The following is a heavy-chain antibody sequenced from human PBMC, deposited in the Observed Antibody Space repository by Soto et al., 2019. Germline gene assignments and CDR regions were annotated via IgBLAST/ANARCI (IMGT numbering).Heavy chain of an antibody. CDR2: VSIGGST. Sequence: DVQLLESGGGLVQPEGSLRLSCAASGFTFSSYALGWVRQGPGKWLEWVAVVSIGGSTHYADSVRGRFTISRDNSKNTLSLQMNILTAEATAVYFCAKRRGAGGHFDYWGQGALVTVSS. J-gene: IGHJ4*02. V-gene: IGHV3-23*01. D-gene: IGHD2-15*01. CDR1: GFTFSSYA. CDR3: AKRRGAGGHFDY.